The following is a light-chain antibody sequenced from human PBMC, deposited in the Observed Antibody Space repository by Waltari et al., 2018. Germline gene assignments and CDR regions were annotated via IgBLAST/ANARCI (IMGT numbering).Light chain of an antibody. CDR1: ALPRKH. V-gene: IGLV3-10*01. CDR2: EDN. J-gene: IGLJ3*02. Sequence: SYELTQPPAVSVSPGQTARITCSGSALPRKHAYWYHQKSGQVPLLVIYEDNRRPSGSPERFSCSSSGTKATLTITGAQAEDEGDYCCYSTDSGGDHRGVFGGGTRLTVL. CDR3: YSTDSGGDHRGV.